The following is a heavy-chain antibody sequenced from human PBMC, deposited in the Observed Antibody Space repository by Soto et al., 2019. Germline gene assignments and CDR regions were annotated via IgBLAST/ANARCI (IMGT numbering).Heavy chain of an antibody. CDR1: GGSISSSSYY. J-gene: IGHJ4*02. D-gene: IGHD3-3*01. CDR2: IYYSGST. V-gene: IGHV4-39*01. Sequence: SETLSLTCTVSGGSISSSSYYWGWIRQPPGKGLEWIGSIYYSGSTYYNPSLKSRVTISVDTSKNQFSLKLSSVTAADTAVYYCARNYYDFWSGYYIWGQGTLVTVSS. CDR3: ARNYYDFWSGYYI.